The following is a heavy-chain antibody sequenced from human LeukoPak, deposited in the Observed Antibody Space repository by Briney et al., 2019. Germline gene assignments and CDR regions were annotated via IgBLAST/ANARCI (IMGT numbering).Heavy chain of an antibody. CDR1: GYIFTTYY. CDR2: INPSGGST. V-gene: IGHV1-46*03. CDR3: ARNVDSGLDY. J-gene: IGHJ4*02. D-gene: IGHD3-10*01. Sequence: GASVKISCKASGYIFTTYYVHWVRQAPGQGLEWMGFINPSGGSTSYAQKFQGRVTMTRVTSTSTVYMELSSLRSDDTAVYYCARNVDSGLDYWVQGSLVTVSS.